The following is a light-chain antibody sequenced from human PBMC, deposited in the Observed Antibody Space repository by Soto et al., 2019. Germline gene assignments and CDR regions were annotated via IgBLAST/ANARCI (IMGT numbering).Light chain of an antibody. Sequence: EIVLTQSPGTLSLSPGERATLSCRASQSVSSSYLAWYQQKPGQAPRLRIYGASSRATGIPDRFSGSGSGTAFTLTSSRLEPEDSAVYYCQQYGSSSYTFGQGTKLDIK. V-gene: IGKV3-20*01. J-gene: IGKJ2*01. CDR2: GAS. CDR1: QSVSSSY. CDR3: QQYGSSSYT.